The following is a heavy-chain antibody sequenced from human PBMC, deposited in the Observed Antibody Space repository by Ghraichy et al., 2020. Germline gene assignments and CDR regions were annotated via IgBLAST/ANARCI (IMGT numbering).Heavy chain of an antibody. CDR2: ISGSGGST. D-gene: IGHD6-19*01. CDR1: GFTFSSYA. Sequence: GESLNISCAASGFTFSSYAMSWVRQAPGKGLEWVSAISGSGGSTYYADSVKGRFTISRDNSKNTLYLQMNSLRAEDTAVYYCARVGDSSGWDFDYWGQGTLVTVSS. J-gene: IGHJ4*02. CDR3: ARVGDSSGWDFDY. V-gene: IGHV3-23*01.